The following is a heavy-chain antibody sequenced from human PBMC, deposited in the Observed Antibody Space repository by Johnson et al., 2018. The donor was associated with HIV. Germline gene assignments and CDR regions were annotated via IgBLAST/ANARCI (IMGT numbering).Heavy chain of an antibody. J-gene: IGHJ3*02. Sequence: VHLVESGGGVVQPGRSLRLSCAASGFTFSSYAMHWVRQAPGKGLEWVAVISYDGSNKYYADSVKGRFTISRANAKNSLYMQMNSLRAEDTAVYYCARGGSSRNPAFDIWGQGTLVTVSS. CDR3: ARGGSSRNPAFDI. D-gene: IGHD1-26*01. V-gene: IGHV3-30-3*01. CDR1: GFTFSSYA. CDR2: ISYDGSNK.